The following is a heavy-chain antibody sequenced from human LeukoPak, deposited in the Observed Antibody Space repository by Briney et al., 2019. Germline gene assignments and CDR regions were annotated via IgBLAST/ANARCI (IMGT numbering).Heavy chain of an antibody. J-gene: IGHJ3*02. CDR2: IYYSGST. D-gene: IGHD4-17*01. CDR3: ARPQDYGDGAFDI. V-gene: IGHV4-59*08. Sequence: SETLSLTCTVSGGSISSYYWSWIRQPPGKGLEWVGYIYYSGSTNYNPSLESRVTISVDTSKNQFSLKLSSVTAADTAVYYCARPQDYGDGAFDIWGQGTMVTVSS. CDR1: GGSISSYY.